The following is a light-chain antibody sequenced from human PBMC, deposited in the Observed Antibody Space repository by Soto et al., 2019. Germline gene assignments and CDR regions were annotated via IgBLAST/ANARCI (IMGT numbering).Light chain of an antibody. Sequence: QSALTQPASVSGSPGQSITISCTGTSSDVGSYNYVSWYQRHPGNAPKLMIYEVSYRPSGVSSRFSGSKSGNTASLTISGLQAEDEADYYCTSYTSSTTLVFGGGTKLTVL. CDR2: EVS. CDR3: TSYTSSTTLV. V-gene: IGLV2-14*01. J-gene: IGLJ2*01. CDR1: SSDVGSYNY.